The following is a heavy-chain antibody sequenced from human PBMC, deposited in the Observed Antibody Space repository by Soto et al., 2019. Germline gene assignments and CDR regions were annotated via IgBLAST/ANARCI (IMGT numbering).Heavy chain of an antibody. D-gene: IGHD7-27*01. CDR2: QSGNN. V-gene: IGHV4-61*01. CDR3: AGYKEWGAGDGY. Sequence: QVQLQESGPGLVNPSETLSLTCAVSGVSVSSNTHHWTWIRQPPGKELEWIGQSGNNNDNPSLKSRITISVDTSTNQFSLSLRSVAAADTVVYYRAGYKEWGAGDGYWGQGTLATVSS. J-gene: IGHJ4*02. CDR1: GVSVSSNTHH.